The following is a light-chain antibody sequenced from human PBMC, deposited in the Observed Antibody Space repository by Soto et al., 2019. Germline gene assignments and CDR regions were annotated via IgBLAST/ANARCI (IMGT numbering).Light chain of an antibody. J-gene: IGKJ1*01. CDR1: QNINDW. V-gene: IGKV1-5*03. Sequence: DIQMTQSPSTLSASVGDRITITCRASQNINDWLAWYQQKPGNAPKLLVYKASGLESGVPSRFSGSGFGTEFTLTISSLQPDDFATYFCQQYQTYAWTFGQGTKVE. CDR2: KAS. CDR3: QQYQTYAWT.